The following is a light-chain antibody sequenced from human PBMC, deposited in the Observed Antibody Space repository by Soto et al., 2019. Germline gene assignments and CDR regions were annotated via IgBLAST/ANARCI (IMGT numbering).Light chain of an antibody. Sequence: IQMTQSPSSVSASVGDRVTITCRTSQSISSWLAWYQQKPGKAPKLLIYAASSLQSGVPSRFSGSGSRTDFTLTISSLQPEDFATYYCQQAYSFPITFGQGTRLEIK. CDR2: AAS. CDR3: QQAYSFPIT. V-gene: IGKV1D-12*01. CDR1: QSISSW. J-gene: IGKJ5*01.